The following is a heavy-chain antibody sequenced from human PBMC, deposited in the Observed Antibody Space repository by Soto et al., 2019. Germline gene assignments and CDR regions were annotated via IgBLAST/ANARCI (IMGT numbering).Heavy chain of an antibody. V-gene: IGHV3-48*02. Sequence: EVQLVESGGGLVQPGGSLRLSCAASGFTFSTYSMYWVRQAPGKGLEWVSYISSSSNTIYYADSVKGRFTISRDNAQNSLYMQMNSLRDEDTAVYYCARAMTTYPYWGQGTLVTVSS. CDR1: GFTFSTYS. CDR3: ARAMTTYPY. CDR2: ISSSSNTI. D-gene: IGHD3-16*01. J-gene: IGHJ4*02.